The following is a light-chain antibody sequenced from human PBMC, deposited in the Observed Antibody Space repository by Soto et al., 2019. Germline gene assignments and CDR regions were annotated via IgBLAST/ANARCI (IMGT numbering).Light chain of an antibody. V-gene: IGLV2-14*01. CDR3: NSYTSSGTFWV. J-gene: IGLJ3*02. Sequence: QAVVTQPASVSGSPGQSITISCTGTSSDVGGYNHVSWYQQHPGKVPKLMIYEVNNRPSGVSNRFSGSKSGNTASLTISGLQAEDEADYYCNSYTSSGTFWVFGGGTKLTVL. CDR2: EVN. CDR1: SSDVGGYNH.